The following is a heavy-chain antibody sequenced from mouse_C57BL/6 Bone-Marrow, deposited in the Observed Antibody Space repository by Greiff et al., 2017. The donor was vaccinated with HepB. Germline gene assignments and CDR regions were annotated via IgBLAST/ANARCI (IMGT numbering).Heavy chain of an antibody. Sequence: VKLQESGAELVRPGASVTLSCKASGYTFTDYEMHWVKQTPVHGLEWIGAIDPETGGTAYNQKFKGKAILTADKSSSTAYMELRSLTSEDSAVYYCTRDDWDEDWGQGTLVTVSA. CDR3: TRDDWDED. J-gene: IGHJ3*01. V-gene: IGHV1-15*01. CDR1: GYTFTDYE. CDR2: IDPETGGT. D-gene: IGHD4-1*01.